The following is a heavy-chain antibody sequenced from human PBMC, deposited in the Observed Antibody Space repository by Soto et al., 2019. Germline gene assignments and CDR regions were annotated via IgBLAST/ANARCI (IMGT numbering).Heavy chain of an antibody. CDR2: IHRDGVT. CDR1: GGSTSSSDW. CDR3: AGRPEIHPR. V-gene: IGHV4-4*02. J-gene: IGHJ4*02. D-gene: IGHD1-26*01. Sequence: QVHLQESGPGLVKPSETLSLTCAISGGSTSSSDWWTWVRQPPGEGLEWIGEIHRDGVTNYNSSLTRPPPISQDQSTNQFSLSLTSLTAADAAVYFCAGRPEIHPRWGQGILVPVSS.